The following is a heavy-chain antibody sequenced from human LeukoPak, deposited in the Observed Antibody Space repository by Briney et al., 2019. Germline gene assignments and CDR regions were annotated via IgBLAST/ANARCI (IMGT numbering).Heavy chain of an antibody. CDR1: GGSFSGYY. Sequence: SETLSLTCTVYGGSFSGYYWSWIRQPPGKGLEWIGEINHSGSTNYNPSLKSRVTISVDTSKNQFSLKLRSVTAADTAVYYCARRESIAVTSWGQGTLVTVSS. D-gene: IGHD6-19*01. J-gene: IGHJ5*02. CDR2: INHSGST. V-gene: IGHV4-34*01. CDR3: ARRESIAVTS.